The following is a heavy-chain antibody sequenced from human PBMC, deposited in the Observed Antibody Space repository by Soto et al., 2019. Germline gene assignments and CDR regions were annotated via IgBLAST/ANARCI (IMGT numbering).Heavy chain of an antibody. J-gene: IGHJ2*01. CDR3: ARIRQMAVAGTRFGYFDL. D-gene: IGHD6-19*01. Sequence: GGSLRLSCAASGFTFSSYGMHWVRQAPGKGLEWVAVIWYDGSNKYYADSVKGRFTISRDNSKNTLYLQMNSLGAEDTAVYYCARIRQMAVAGTRFGYFDLWGRGTLVTVPQ. CDR2: IWYDGSNK. V-gene: IGHV3-33*01. CDR1: GFTFSSYG.